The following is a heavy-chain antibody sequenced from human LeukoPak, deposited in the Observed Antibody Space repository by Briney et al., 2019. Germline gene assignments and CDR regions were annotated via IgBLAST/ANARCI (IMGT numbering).Heavy chain of an antibody. Sequence: SETLSLTCTVSNYSISSGFYWGWIRQPPGKGLEWIASIYHSGSTYINPSLKSRVTISMDTSKNNFSLRLNSVTAADTAAYFGAKAHNWNYWFDPWGQGTLVTVSS. D-gene: IGHD1-7*01. J-gene: IGHJ5*02. V-gene: IGHV4-38-2*02. CDR3: AKAHNWNYWFDP. CDR1: NYSISSGFY. CDR2: IYHSGST.